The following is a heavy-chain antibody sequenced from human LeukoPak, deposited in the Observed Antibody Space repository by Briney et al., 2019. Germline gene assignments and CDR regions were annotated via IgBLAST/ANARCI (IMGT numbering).Heavy chain of an antibody. D-gene: IGHD6-13*01. Sequence: PGGSLRLSCAASGFTFSSYAMSWVRQAPGKGLEWVAVISYDGSNKYYADSVKGRFTISRDNSKNTLYLQMNSLRAEDTAVYYCARDILRQQLVFDYWGQGTLVTVSS. CDR3: ARDILRQQLVFDY. CDR1: GFTFSSYA. CDR2: ISYDGSNK. J-gene: IGHJ4*02. V-gene: IGHV3-30-3*01.